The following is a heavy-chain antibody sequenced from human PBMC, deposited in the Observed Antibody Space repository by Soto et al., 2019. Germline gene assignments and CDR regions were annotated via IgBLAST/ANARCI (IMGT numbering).Heavy chain of an antibody. J-gene: IGHJ4*02. CDR3: ARRGSGSYYDY. V-gene: IGHV3-23*01. Sequence: EVQVLESGGGLVQPGGSLRLSCAASGFTFSSYAMRWVHQAPGKGLEWVSAISGSGGSTYYADSVKGRFTISRDNSKNTLYLQMNSLRAEDTAVYYCARRGSGSYYDYWGQGTLVTVSS. CDR2: ISGSGGST. CDR1: GFTFSSYA. D-gene: IGHD1-26*01.